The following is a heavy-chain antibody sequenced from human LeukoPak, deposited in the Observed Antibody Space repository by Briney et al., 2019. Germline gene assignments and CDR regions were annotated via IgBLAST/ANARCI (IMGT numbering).Heavy chain of an antibody. D-gene: IGHD1-26*01. CDR2: ISSSGSTI. V-gene: IGHV3-48*03. J-gene: IGHJ4*02. CDR1: GFTFSSYE. Sequence: GGSLRVSCAASGFTFSSYEMNWVRQAPGKGLEWVSYISSSGSTIYYADSVKGRFTISRDNAKNSLYLQMNSLRAEDTAFYYCASGGIYYGAAFEFWGQGTLVTVSS. CDR3: ASGGIYYGAAFEF.